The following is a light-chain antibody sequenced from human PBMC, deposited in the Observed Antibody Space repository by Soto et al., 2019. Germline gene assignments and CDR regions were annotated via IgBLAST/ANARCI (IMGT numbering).Light chain of an antibody. CDR2: GAS. V-gene: IGKV3-20*01. CDR3: QQYGRSPLT. Sequence: EIVLTQSPGTLSLSPGERATLSCRASQSVSSSYLAWYQQKPGQAPRLLISGASSRATGIPDRFSGSGSGTDFSLTISRLEPEDFAVYYCQQYGRSPLTFGGGTNVEIK. J-gene: IGKJ4*01. CDR1: QSVSSSY.